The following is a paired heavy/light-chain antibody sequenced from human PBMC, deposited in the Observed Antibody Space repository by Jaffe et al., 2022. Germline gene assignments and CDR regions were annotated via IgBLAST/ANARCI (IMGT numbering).Heavy chain of an antibody. Sequence: QVQLVESGGGVVQPGGSLRLSCAASGFTFSSYGMHWVRQAPGKGLEWVAFIRYDGSNKYYADSVKGRFTISRDNSKNTLYLQMNSLRAEDTAVYYCAKAGGSGSVTKPPARSDAFDIWGQGTMVTVSS. J-gene: IGHJ3*02. V-gene: IGHV3-30*02. D-gene: IGHD3-10*01. CDR2: IRYDGSNK. CDR1: GFTFSSYG. CDR3: AKAGGSGSVTKPPARSDAFDI.
Light chain of an antibody. Sequence: DIVMTQTPLSLPVTPGEPASISCRSSQSLLDSDDGNTYLDWYLQKPGQSPQLLIYTLSYRASGVPDRFSGSGSGTDFTLKISRVEAEDVGVYYCMQRIEFPLLFGQGTKLEIK. CDR2: TLS. V-gene: IGKV2-40*01. CDR3: MQRIEFPLL. CDR1: QSLLDSDDGNTY. J-gene: IGKJ2*01.